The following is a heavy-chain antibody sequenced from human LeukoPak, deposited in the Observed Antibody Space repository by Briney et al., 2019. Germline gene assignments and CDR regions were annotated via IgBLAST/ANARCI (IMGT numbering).Heavy chain of an antibody. CDR1: GYTFTSYG. CDR2: ISAYNGNT. CDR3: ARDLRECRSSWLKFDY. D-gene: IGHD6-13*01. V-gene: IGHV1-18*01. J-gene: IGHJ4*02. Sequence: ASVKVSCKASGYTFTSYGISWVRQAPGQGLEWMGWISAYNGNTNYAQKLQGRVTMTTDTSTSTAYMELRSLRSDDTAVYYCARDLRECRSSWLKFDYWGQGTLVTVSS.